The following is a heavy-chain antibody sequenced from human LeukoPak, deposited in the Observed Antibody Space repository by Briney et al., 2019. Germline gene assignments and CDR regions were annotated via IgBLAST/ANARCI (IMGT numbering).Heavy chain of an antibody. Sequence: TSETLSLTCAVSGYSISSGSYWGWIRQPPGKGLEWIGNMFHSGDTYHNPSLKSQVTISADTSKNQFSLKLTSVTAADTAVYYCAKVGAYGDYARHDYWGQGTLVTVSS. CDR3: AKVGAYGDYARHDY. V-gene: IGHV4-38-2*01. D-gene: IGHD4-17*01. J-gene: IGHJ4*02. CDR2: MFHSGDT. CDR1: GYSISSGSY.